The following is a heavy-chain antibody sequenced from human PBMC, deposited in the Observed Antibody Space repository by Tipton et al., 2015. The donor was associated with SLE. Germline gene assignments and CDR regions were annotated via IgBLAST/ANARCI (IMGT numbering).Heavy chain of an antibody. CDR2: TWYDGSNK. CDR1: GFTFSSYG. D-gene: IGHD3-22*01. V-gene: IGHV3-33*01. CDR3: ARDGGYYDSSGYAGFDY. Sequence: RSLRLSCAASGFTFSSYGMHWVRQAPGKGLEWVAVTWYDGSNKYYEDSVKGRFTISRDNSKNTLHLQMNSLRAEDTAVYYCARDGGYYDSSGYAGFDYWGQGTLVTVSS. J-gene: IGHJ4*02.